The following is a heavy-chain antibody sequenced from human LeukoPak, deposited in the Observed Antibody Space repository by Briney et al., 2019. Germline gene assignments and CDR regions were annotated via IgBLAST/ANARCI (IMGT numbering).Heavy chain of an antibody. V-gene: IGHV4-34*01. CDR1: GGSFSGYY. CDR3: ARGEGHRPGYSGYDFPWWLLGNWFDP. J-gene: IGHJ5*02. CDR2: INHSGST. D-gene: IGHD5-12*01. Sequence: SETLSLTCAVYGGSFSGYYWSWIRQPPGKGLEWIGEINHSGSTNYNPSLKSRVTISVDTSKNQFSLKLSSVTAADTAVYYCARGEGHRPGYSGYDFPWWLLGNWFDPWGQGTLVTVSS.